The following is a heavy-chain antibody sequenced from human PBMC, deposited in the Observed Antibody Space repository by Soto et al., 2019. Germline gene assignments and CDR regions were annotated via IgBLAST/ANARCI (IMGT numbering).Heavy chain of an antibody. CDR1: GYSFTSYW. CDR2: IYPGDSDT. D-gene: IGHD1-1*01. V-gene: IGHV5-51*01. CDR3: ARTTGTTALYYYYYMDV. J-gene: IGHJ6*03. Sequence: GESLKISCKGSGYSFTSYWIGWVRQMPGKGLEWMGIIYPGDSDTRYSPSFQGQVTISADKSISTAYLQWSSLKASDTAMYYCARTTGTTALYYYYYMDVWGKGTTVTVSS.